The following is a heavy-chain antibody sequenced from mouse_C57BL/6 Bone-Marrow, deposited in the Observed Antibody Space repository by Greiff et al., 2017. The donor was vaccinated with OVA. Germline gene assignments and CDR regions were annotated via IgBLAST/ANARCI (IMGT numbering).Heavy chain of an antibody. Sequence: EVKLVESGPELVKPGASVKISCKASGYSFTDYNMNWVKQSNGKSLEWIGVINPNYGTTSYNQKFKGKATLTVDQSSSTAYMQLNSLTSENSAVYYCAFYYGRSNRYFDVWGTGTTVTDTS. V-gene: IGHV1-39*01. CDR1: GYSFTDYN. D-gene: IGHD1-1*01. CDR2: INPNYGTT. J-gene: IGHJ1*03. CDR3: AFYYGRSNRYFDV.